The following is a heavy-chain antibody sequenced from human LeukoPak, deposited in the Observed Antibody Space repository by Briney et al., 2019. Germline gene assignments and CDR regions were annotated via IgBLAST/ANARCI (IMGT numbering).Heavy chain of an antibody. CDR3: ARAQWLELDVFDI. J-gene: IGHJ3*02. CDR2: IYYSGST. V-gene: IGHV4-59*01. CDR1: GGSISSYY. Sequence: SETLSLTCTVSGGSISSYYWSWIRQPPGKGLEWIGYIYYSGSTNYNPSLKSRVTISVDTSKNQFSLELTSVTAADTAVYYCARAQWLELDVFDIWGQGTMVTVSS. D-gene: IGHD6-19*01.